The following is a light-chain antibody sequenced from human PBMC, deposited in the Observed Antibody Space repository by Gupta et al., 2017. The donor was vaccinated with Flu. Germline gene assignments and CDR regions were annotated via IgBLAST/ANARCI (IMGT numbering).Light chain of an antibody. CDR2: GSS. CDR1: QSVSSSY. V-gene: IGKV3-20*01. J-gene: IGKJ4*01. Sequence: EIVLTQSPGTLSLSPGERATLSCRASQSVSSSYLAWYQQKPGQAPRLLIYGSSKRGTGIPDRFSGSGSGTDFTLTISRLEPEDFAVYHCQQYDKSPPVTFGGGTKVEIK. CDR3: QQYDKSPPVT.